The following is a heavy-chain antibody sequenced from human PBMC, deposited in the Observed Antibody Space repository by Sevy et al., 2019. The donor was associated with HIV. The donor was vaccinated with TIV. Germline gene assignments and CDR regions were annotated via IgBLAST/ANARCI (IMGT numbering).Heavy chain of an antibody. J-gene: IGHJ2*01. Sequence: SETLSLTCTVSGGSISSYYWSWIRQPPGKGLEWIGYIYYSGSTNYNPSLKSRVTISVDTSKNQFSLKLSSVTAADTAVYYCARHGNLTYCGCDCHYWYFDLWGRGTLVTVSS. CDR2: IYYSGST. CDR3: ARHGNLTYCGCDCHYWYFDL. D-gene: IGHD2-21*01. CDR1: GGSISSYY. V-gene: IGHV4-59*08.